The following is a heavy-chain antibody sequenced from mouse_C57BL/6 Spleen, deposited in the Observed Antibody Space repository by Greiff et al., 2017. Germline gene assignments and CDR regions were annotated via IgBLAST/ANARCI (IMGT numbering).Heavy chain of an antibody. V-gene: IGHV5-17*01. CDR1: GFTFSDYG. Sequence: EVQGVESGGGLVKPGGSLKLSCAASGFTFSDYGMHWVRQAPEKGLEWVAYISSGSSTINYADTVKGRFTISRDNAKNTLFLQMTSLRSEGTAMYYCARENYYAMDYWGQGTSVTVSS. CDR2: ISSGSSTI. J-gene: IGHJ4*01. CDR3: ARENYYAMDY.